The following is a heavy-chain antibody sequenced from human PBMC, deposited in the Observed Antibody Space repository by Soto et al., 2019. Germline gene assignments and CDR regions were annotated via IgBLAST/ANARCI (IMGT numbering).Heavy chain of an antibody. J-gene: IGHJ4*02. CDR1: GYSISSGYH. Sequence: PSETLSLTCGVSGYSISSGYHWGWIRQPPGKGLEWIGNIYHSGSTYYNPSLKSRVTISVDTSKNQFSVKMTSVTAADTAVYYCARVTYDYADYWGQGVLVTVSS. V-gene: IGHV4-38-2*01. D-gene: IGHD5-12*01. CDR3: ARVTYDYADY. CDR2: IYHSGST.